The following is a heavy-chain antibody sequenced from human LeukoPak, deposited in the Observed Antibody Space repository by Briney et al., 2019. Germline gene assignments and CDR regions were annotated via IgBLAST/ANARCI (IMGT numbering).Heavy chain of an antibody. CDR3: ARVGKDSEGDY. D-gene: IGHD7-27*01. CDR2: IYHSGST. J-gene: IGHJ4*02. CDR1: GGSISSGGYS. Sequence: SETLSLTCAVSGGSISSGGYSWSWIRQPPGKGLEWIGYIYHSGSTYYNPSLKSRVTISVDTSKNQFSLKLSSVTAADTAGYYCARVGKDSEGDYWGQGTLVTVSS. V-gene: IGHV4-30-2*01.